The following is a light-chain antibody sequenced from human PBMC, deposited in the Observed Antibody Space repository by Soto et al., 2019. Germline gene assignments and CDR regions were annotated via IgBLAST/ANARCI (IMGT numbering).Light chain of an antibody. J-gene: IGKJ5*01. CDR1: QNIGTS. V-gene: IGKV3-11*01. Sequence: EIVLTQSPSTPSLSPRKRAPLSCRAGQNIGTSLVWSQQKAGQSARLLIYDASHRATGVRARLSGSGCGTDFKLTISSIEPEDFALYICQQYDGSPITLGQGTRLEIK. CDR2: DAS. CDR3: QQYDGSPIT.